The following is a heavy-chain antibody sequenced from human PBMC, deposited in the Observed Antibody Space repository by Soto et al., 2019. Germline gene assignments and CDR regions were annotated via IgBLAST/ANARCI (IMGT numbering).Heavy chain of an antibody. J-gene: IGHJ6*02. Sequence: QVQLVESGGGVVQPGRSLRLSCAASGFTFSSYAMHWVRQAPGKGLEWVAVISYDGSNKYYADSVKGRFTISRDNSKNTLYLQMNSLRAEDTAVYYCARDAIGAYCGGDCYSKDRGMDVWGQGTTVTVSS. D-gene: IGHD2-21*02. CDR1: GFTFSSYA. CDR3: ARDAIGAYCGGDCYSKDRGMDV. V-gene: IGHV3-30-3*01. CDR2: ISYDGSNK.